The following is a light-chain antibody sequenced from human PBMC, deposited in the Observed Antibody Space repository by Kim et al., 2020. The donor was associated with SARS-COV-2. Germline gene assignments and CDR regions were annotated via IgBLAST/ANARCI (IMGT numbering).Light chain of an antibody. Sequence: PGKTARSTRGGNNIGSKRVHRDQQKPGQAPVLVIYFDSARPPGIPERFSGSNSGKPGPLTISRVEAGEVADYYCQVWDSSSDHVVFGGGTQLTVL. J-gene: IGLJ2*01. CDR2: FDS. V-gene: IGLV3-21*04. CDR1: NIGSKR. CDR3: QVWDSSSDHVV.